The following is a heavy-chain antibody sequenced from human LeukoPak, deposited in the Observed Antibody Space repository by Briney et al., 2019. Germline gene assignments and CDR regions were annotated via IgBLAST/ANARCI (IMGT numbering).Heavy chain of an antibody. Sequence: EASVKVSCKASGGTFSSYAISWVRQAPGQGLEWMGGIIPIFGTANYAQKFQGRVTITADESTSTAYMELSSLRSEDTAVYYCARGPQRYSSGWYRWFNPWGQGTLVTVSS. J-gene: IGHJ5*02. D-gene: IGHD6-19*01. V-gene: IGHV1-69*13. CDR2: IIPIFGTA. CDR1: GGTFSSYA. CDR3: ARGPQRYSSGWYRWFNP.